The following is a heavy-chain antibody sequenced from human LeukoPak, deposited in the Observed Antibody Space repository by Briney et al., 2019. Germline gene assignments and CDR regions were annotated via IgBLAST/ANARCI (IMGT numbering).Heavy chain of an antibody. CDR2: INHSGST. CDR3: ARDDDILTGYSEGEVVLDY. V-gene: IGHV4-34*01. CDR1: GGSFSGYY. D-gene: IGHD3-9*01. Sequence: PSETLSLTCAVYGGSFSGYYWSWIRQPPGKGLEWIGEINHSGSTNYNPSLKSRVTISVDTSKNQFSLKLSSVTAADTAVYYCARDDDILTGYSEGEVVLDYWGQGTLVTVSS. J-gene: IGHJ4*02.